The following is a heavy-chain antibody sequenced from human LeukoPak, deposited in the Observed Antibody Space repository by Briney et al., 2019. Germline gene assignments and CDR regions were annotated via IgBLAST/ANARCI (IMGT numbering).Heavy chain of an antibody. V-gene: IGHV4-4*07. D-gene: IGHD2-2*01. J-gene: IGHJ6*02. CDR2: IYTSGST. CDR1: GDSISSYY. CDR3: AREVVPAAGRYYYYYGMDV. Sequence: SETLSLTCTVSGDSISSYYWSWIRQPAGKGLEWIGRIYTSGSTNYNPSLKSRVTMSVDTSKNQFSLKLRSVTAADTAVYYCAREVVPAAGRYYYYYGMDVWGQGTTVTVSS.